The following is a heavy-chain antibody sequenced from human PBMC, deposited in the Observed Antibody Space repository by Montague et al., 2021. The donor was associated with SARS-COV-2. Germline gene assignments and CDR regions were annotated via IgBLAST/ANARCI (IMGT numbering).Heavy chain of an antibody. V-gene: IGHV4-59*11. CDR3: ARATSVRGAVSWFDP. Sequence: SETLSLTCTVSGGSISSHFWSCIRQPPGKGLEWIGYINSNGSTNDNPSLRSRSTMSVDTSKNQFSLQLRSMTPADTAVYFCARATSVRGAVSWFDPWGQGTLVTVSS. CDR2: INSNGST. J-gene: IGHJ5*02. CDR1: GGSISSHF. D-gene: IGHD3-10*01.